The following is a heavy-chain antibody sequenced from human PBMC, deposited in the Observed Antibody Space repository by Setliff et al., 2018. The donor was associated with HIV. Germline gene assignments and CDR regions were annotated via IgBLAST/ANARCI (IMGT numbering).Heavy chain of an antibody. CDR2: INPSGST. Sequence: KPSETLSLTCAVYGGSFSAYSWNWIRQPPGKGLEWIGEINPSGSTTYNPSLKSRVTMSVYTYNYQFSLKLTSVTAADTALYYCARAWYTYGPIPFGYWGQGTRVTVSS. V-gene: IGHV4-34*01. D-gene: IGHD5-18*01. J-gene: IGHJ4*02. CDR3: ARAWYTYGPIPFGY. CDR1: GGSFSAYS.